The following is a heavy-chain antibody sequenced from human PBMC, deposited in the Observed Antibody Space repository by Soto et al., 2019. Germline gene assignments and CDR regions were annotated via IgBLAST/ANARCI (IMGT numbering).Heavy chain of an antibody. Sequence: TLSLTCAVSGGSISSGGYSWSWIRQPPGKGLEWIGYIYHSGSTYYNPSLKSRVTISVDRSKNQFSLKLSSVTAADTAVYYCARGKDEYCSGGSCYSWFDPWGQGTLVTVSS. CDR2: IYHSGST. J-gene: IGHJ5*02. V-gene: IGHV4-30-2*01. CDR3: ARGKDEYCSGGSCYSWFDP. CDR1: GGSISSGGYS. D-gene: IGHD2-15*01.